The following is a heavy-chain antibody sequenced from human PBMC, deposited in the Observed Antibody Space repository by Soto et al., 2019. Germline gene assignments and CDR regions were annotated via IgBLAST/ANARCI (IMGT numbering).Heavy chain of an antibody. CDR3: ARDQRYSSSQGLFDP. D-gene: IGHD6-13*01. Sequence: QVQLQESGPGLVMPSGTLSLTCAVSGGSISSSNWWSWVRQPPGKGLEWIGEIYHSGSTNYNPSLKSRVTISVDKSKNQFALKLSSVTAADTAVYYCARDQRYSSSQGLFDPWGQGTLVTVSS. V-gene: IGHV4-4*02. CDR1: GGSISSSNW. J-gene: IGHJ5*02. CDR2: IYHSGST.